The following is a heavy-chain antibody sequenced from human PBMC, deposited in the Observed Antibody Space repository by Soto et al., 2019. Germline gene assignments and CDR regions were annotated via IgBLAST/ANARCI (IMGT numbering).Heavy chain of an antibody. D-gene: IGHD2-2*01. CDR3: ARLGGYCSSTSCYGYYGMDV. J-gene: IGHJ6*02. V-gene: IGHV4-39*01. Sequence: QLQLQESGPGLVKPSETLSLTCTVSGGSISSGPYSWGWIRQPPGEGLEGIGTFYYSESTYYNPSLESRITITVDTSKNQFSLKVSSVTVADTAVYYCARLGGYCSSTSCYGYYGMDVWGQGTTVTVSS. CDR2: FYYSEST. CDR1: GGSISSGPYS.